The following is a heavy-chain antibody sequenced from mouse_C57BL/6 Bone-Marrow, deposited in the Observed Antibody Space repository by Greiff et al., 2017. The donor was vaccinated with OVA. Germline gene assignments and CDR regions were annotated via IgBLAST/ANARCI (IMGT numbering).Heavy chain of an antibody. CDR1: GYSITSDY. J-gene: IGHJ4*01. CDR3: ASGGFYYAMDY. Sequence: EVKLMESGPGLAKPSQTLSLTCSVTGYSITSDYWNWIRKFPGNKLEYMGDISYSGSTYYNPSLKRRISITRDTTKNQYYLQLNSVTTEDTATYYCASGGFYYAMDYWGQGTSVTVSS. D-gene: IGHD1-1*02. V-gene: IGHV3-8*01. CDR2: ISYSGST.